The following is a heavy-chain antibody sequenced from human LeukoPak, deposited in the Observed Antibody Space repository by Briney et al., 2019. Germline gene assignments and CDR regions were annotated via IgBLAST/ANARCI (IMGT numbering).Heavy chain of an antibody. CDR3: ARDNYGAEEGIGSSLVWLDP. CDR1: GYTFTNYA. Sequence: ASVKVSCKASGYTFTNYAMNWVRQVPGQGLEWMGWIDTNTGNPTYAQGFTEQFVFSLDTSVNTAYPQINSLKSEDTAVYYCARDNYGAEEGIGSSLVWLDPWGQGTLVTVSS. D-gene: IGHD2-15*01. V-gene: IGHV7-4-1*02. CDR2: IDTNTGNP. J-gene: IGHJ5*02.